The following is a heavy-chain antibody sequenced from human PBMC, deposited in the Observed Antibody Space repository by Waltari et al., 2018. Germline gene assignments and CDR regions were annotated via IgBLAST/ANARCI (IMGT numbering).Heavy chain of an antibody. CDR1: GGSISSHY. Sequence: QVQLQESGPGLVKPSETLSLTCTVSGGSISSHYWSWIRQPPGKGLEWIGYIYYSGSTNYNPSRKSRVTISVDTSKNQFSLKLSSVTAADTTVYYCAREEYSSSSGEYYYYYMDVWGKGTTVTVSS. V-gene: IGHV4-59*11. J-gene: IGHJ6*03. CDR2: IYYSGST. D-gene: IGHD6-6*01. CDR3: AREEYSSSSGEYYYYYMDV.